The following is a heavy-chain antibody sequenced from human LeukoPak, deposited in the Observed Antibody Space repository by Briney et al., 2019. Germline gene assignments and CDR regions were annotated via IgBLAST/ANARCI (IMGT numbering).Heavy chain of an antibody. CDR1: GYNFTRYY. D-gene: IGHD2-21*02. J-gene: IGHJ4*02. CDR2: INPSGGST. CDR3: ARAGSDYCGGDCPKFDY. Sequence: ASAKVFCPASGYNFTRYYIQPLLQAPAQGLDWMGIINPSGGSTSYAQKFQGRVTMTRDTSTSTVYMELSSLRSEDTAVYYCARAGSDYCGGDCPKFDYWGQGTLVTVSS. V-gene: IGHV1-46*01.